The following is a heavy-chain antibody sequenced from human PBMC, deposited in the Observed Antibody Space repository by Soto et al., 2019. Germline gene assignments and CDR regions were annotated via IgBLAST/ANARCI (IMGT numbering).Heavy chain of an antibody. D-gene: IGHD1-26*01. CDR3: ANYLTAVGATSLSDY. V-gene: IGHV3-23*01. Sequence: GGSLRLSCAASGFTFSSYAMTWVRQAPGKGLEWVSAISGSGGGTYYADSVKGRFTISRDNSKNTLYLQMNSLRAEDTAIYYCANYLTAVGATSLSDYRGPGTLVTVSS. CDR2: ISGSGGGT. J-gene: IGHJ4*02. CDR1: GFTFSSYA.